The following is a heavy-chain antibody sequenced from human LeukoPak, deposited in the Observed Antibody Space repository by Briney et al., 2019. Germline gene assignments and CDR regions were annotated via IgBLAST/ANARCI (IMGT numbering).Heavy chain of an antibody. CDR2: IYYSGST. CDR1: GGSIRTYY. D-gene: IGHD6-19*01. CDR3: AGGSGWYDY. Sequence: SETLSLTCTVSGGSIRTYYWSWIRQPPGKGLEWIGYIYYSGSTDYNPSLKSRVTISVDTSKNQFSLKLSSVTAADTAVYYRAGGSGWYDYWGQGTLVTVSS. J-gene: IGHJ4*02. V-gene: IGHV4-59*08.